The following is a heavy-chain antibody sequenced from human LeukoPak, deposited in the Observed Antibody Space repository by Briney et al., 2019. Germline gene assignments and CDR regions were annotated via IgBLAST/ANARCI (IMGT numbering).Heavy chain of an antibody. CDR2: ISSDVTNK. CDR3: ARVDRDYDSSGCTFDY. J-gene: IGHJ4*02. V-gene: IGHV3-30*04. D-gene: IGHD3-22*01. Sequence: GGSLRLSCAASGFTFSSYAMHWVRQAPGKGLEWVAVISSDVTNKYYADSVKGRFTISRDNSKNTLYLQMNSLRPEDTAMYYCARVDRDYDSSGCTFDYWGQGTLVTVSS. CDR1: GFTFSSYA.